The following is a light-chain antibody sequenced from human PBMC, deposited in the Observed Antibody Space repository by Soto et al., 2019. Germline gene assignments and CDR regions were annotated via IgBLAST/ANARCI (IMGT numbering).Light chain of an antibody. V-gene: IGKV1-17*01. Sequence: DIQMTQSPSSLSASVGDRVSITCRASQGIRNELGWYQQKPGKAPKRLIYGASNLQSGVPSRLSGSGSGTKYTLTITSLQPEDFATYYCLQYNSYPFTFGPGTKVDVK. CDR3: LQYNSYPFT. CDR2: GAS. CDR1: QGIRNE. J-gene: IGKJ3*01.